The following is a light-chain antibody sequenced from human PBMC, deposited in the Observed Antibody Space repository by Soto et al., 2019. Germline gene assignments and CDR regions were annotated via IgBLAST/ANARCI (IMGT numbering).Light chain of an antibody. V-gene: IGKV1-27*01. J-gene: IGKJ1*01. CDR1: QGISNY. CDR3: QQYSNAPRT. CDR2: DAS. Sequence: DIQMTQSPSSLSSSVGETVTLTCRASQGISNYLAWYQQKPGQVPNLLIYDASTLQSGVPSRFSGSGSGTDFTLTISSLRPEDVATYYCQQYSNAPRTFGQGTKVEI.